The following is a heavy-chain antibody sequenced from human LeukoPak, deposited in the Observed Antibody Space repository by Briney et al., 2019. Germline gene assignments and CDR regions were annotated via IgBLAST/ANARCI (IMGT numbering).Heavy chain of an antibody. Sequence: SETLSLTCAVSGYSISSGYYWGWIRQPPGKGLEWIGSIYHSGSTYYNPSLKSRVTISVDTSNNPFSLKLSSVTAADTAVYYCARYYSGSYLWDYWGQGNLVTVSS. CDR3: ARYYSGSYLWDY. CDR1: GYSISSGYY. D-gene: IGHD1-26*01. V-gene: IGHV4-38-2*01. CDR2: IYHSGST. J-gene: IGHJ4*02.